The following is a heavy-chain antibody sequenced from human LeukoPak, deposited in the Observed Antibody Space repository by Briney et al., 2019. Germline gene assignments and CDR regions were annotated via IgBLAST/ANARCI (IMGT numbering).Heavy chain of an antibody. V-gene: IGHV4-59*01. J-gene: IGHJ4*02. CDR3: ARGLGWGATILDY. D-gene: IGHD1-26*01. CDR2: MYHSGTT. Sequence: SETLSLTCTVSGDSITSYYWTWIRQPPGKGLEWIGYMYHSGTTSNNPSLKSRVTISVDTSKNQFSLKVRSVTAADTAVYYCARGLGWGATILDYWGQGALVTVSS. CDR1: GDSITSYY.